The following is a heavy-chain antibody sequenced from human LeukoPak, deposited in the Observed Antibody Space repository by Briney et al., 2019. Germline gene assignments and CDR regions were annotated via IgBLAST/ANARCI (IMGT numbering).Heavy chain of an antibody. V-gene: IGHV3-11*01. J-gene: IGHJ3*02. Sequence: GGSLRLSCAASGFTFSDYYMSWIRQAPGKGLEWVSYISSSGSTIDYADSVKGRFTISRDNAKNSLYLQMNSLRAEDTAVYYCARSSAWKLRYFDWFSGGGAFDIWGQGTMVTVSS. CDR2: ISSSGSTI. CDR1: GFTFSDYY. D-gene: IGHD3-9*01. CDR3: ARSSAWKLRYFDWFSGGGAFDI.